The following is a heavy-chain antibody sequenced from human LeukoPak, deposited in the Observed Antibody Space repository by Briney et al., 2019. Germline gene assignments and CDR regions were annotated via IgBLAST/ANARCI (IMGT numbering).Heavy chain of an antibody. V-gene: IGHV3-30*04. D-gene: IGHD4-17*01. CDR3: ARDRTNTVTTILIY. J-gene: IGHJ4*02. CDR1: GFTFNNYA. CDR2: ISFDGNDK. Sequence: GGSLRLSCAASGFTFNNYAMHWVRQAPGKGLEWVAVISFDGNDKYYADSVKGRFTISRDNSKNTLYLQMNSPRVEDTAVYYCARDRTNTVTTILIYWGQGTLVTVSS.